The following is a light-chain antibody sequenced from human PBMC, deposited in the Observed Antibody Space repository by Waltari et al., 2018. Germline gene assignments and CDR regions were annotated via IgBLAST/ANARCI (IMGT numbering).Light chain of an antibody. CDR3: QAWDTNTVV. CDR1: KLGDKY. Sequence: SYDLTQAPSVSVSPGQTATITCSGDKLGDKYASWYQQKPGQSPVLFIYEDDKRPSGIPERFSGSNSGNTAALTISGTQAMDEADYYCQAWDTNTVVFGVVTKLTVL. CDR2: EDD. J-gene: IGLJ2*01. V-gene: IGLV3-1*01.